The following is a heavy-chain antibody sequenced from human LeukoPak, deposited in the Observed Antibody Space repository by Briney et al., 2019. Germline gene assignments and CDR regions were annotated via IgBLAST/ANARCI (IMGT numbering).Heavy chain of an antibody. CDR3: ASRYYGMDV. CDR1: GGSFSGYY. J-gene: IGHJ6*02. CDR2: IYHSGST. Sequence: SETLSLTCAVYGGSFSGYYWSWIRQPPGKGLEWIGNIYHSGSTYYNPSLKSRVTISVDRSKNQFSLKLSSVTAADTAVYYCASRYYGMDVWGQGTTVTVSS. V-gene: IGHV4-34*01.